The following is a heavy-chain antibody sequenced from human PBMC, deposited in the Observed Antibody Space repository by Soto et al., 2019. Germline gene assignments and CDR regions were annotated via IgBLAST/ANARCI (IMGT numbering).Heavy chain of an antibody. CDR2: ISSSSSYI. D-gene: IGHD3-16*01. Sequence: GGSLRLSCAASGFTFSSYSMNWVRQAPGKGLEWVSSISSSSSYIYYADSVKGRFTISRDNAKNSLYLQMNSLRAEDTAVYYCARDLMDYDYIWGSYEDYWGQGTLVTVSS. CDR1: GFTFSSYS. CDR3: ARDLMDYDYIWGSYEDY. V-gene: IGHV3-21*01. J-gene: IGHJ4*02.